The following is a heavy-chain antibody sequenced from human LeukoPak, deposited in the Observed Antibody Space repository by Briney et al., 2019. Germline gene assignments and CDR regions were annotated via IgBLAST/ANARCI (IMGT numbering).Heavy chain of an antibody. CDR3: ATWSEGRPAFDY. CDR2: IIPIFGTA. Sequence: ASVKVSCKASGYSFVGYGITWVRQAPGQGLEWMGGIIPIFGTANYAQKFQGRVTITADESTSTAYMELSSLRSEDTAVYYCATWSEGRPAFDYWGQGTLVTVSP. D-gene: IGHD6-6*01. J-gene: IGHJ4*02. CDR1: GYSFVGYG. V-gene: IGHV1-69*13.